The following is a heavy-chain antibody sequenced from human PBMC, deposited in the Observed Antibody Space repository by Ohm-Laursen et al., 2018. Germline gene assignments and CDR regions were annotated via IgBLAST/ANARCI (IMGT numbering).Heavy chain of an antibody. CDR3: ARDNDYGGLDFDY. CDR1: GFTFSSYG. Sequence: SLRLSCAASGFTFSSYGMHWVRQAPGKGLEWVSSISSSSSYIYYADSVKGRFTISRDNAKNSLYLQMNSLRAEDTAVYYCARDNDYGGLDFDYWGQGTLVTVSS. D-gene: IGHD4-23*01. CDR2: ISSSSSYI. J-gene: IGHJ4*02. V-gene: IGHV3-21*01.